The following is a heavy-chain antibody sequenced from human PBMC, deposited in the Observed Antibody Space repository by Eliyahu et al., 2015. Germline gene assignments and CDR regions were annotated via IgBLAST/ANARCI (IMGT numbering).Heavy chain of an antibody. Sequence: QVQLVQSGTEVKKPGASVKVSCRASGYXFTRYGISWVRQAPGQGLEWMGWISADTGNTEYARRFQGRVTLTRDTSTTTAYMEVTTLRSDDTAVYYCARAQWFLLEPFDHWGQGTLVSVSS. D-gene: IGHD3-22*01. V-gene: IGHV1-18*01. CDR2: ISADTGNT. J-gene: IGHJ4*02. CDR1: GYXFTRYG. CDR3: ARAQWFLLEPFDH.